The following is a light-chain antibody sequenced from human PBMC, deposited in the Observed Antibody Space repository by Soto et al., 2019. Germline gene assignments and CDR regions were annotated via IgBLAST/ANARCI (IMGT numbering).Light chain of an antibody. CDR3: QQYNNWPRT. V-gene: IGKV3-15*01. CDR1: QSVNSN. CDR2: GTS. J-gene: IGKJ1*01. Sequence: EIVMTQSPATLSLSPWERATLSCRASQSVNSNLAWYQQKAAQAPRLLIYGTSTRATGIPARFSGSGSGTDFTLTISSLQFEDFAVYYCQQYNNWPRTFGQGTKVDI.